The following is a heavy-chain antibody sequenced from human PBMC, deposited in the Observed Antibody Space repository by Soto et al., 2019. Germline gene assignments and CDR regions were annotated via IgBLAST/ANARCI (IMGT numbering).Heavy chain of an antibody. CDR2: VYATGAS. CDR3: VRDGSKTLRDCFDP. J-gene: IGHJ5*02. V-gene: IGHV4-4*07. CDR1: GGSMSKFY. D-gene: IGHD4-17*01. Sequence: SETLSLTCSVSGGSMSKFYWRWIRKTAGKGLEWMGRVYATGASDYNPSLRSRIAMSVDISKKTFSLRLRSVTAADTGVYYSVRDGSKTLRDCFDPWGQGILVTVSS.